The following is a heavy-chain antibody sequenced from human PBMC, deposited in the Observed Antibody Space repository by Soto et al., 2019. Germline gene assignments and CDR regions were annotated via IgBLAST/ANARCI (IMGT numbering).Heavy chain of an antibody. CDR2: ISPYNDDT. J-gene: IGHJ6*02. D-gene: IGHD3-22*01. CDR3: ARGGYYDSSGARNYHYYGMDV. V-gene: IGHV1-18*01. CDR1: GYSFSSYG. Sequence: ASVKVSCKASGYSFSSYGITWVRQAPGQGLEWLGWISPYNDDTKYAQRLQGRVTMTTDTSTRTAYMDIRGLRSDDTAIYHCARGGYYDSSGARNYHYYGMDVWGQGTTVTVSS.